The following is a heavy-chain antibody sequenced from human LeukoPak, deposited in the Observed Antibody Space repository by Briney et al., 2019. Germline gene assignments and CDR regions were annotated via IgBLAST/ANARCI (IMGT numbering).Heavy chain of an antibody. CDR3: ARDYFDSSDYPQTSYYYDMDV. D-gene: IGHD3-22*01. V-gene: IGHV3-21*01. CDR2: ISSTSTFI. J-gene: IGHJ6*03. CDR1: GFTFSRYS. Sequence: GGSLRLSCAASGFTFSRYSMNWVRQAPGKGLEWVASISSTSTFIYSADSVKGRFTISRVTAKNSLFLQMNSLRAEDTAIYYCARDYFDSSDYPQTSYYYDMDVWGKGTTVTVSS.